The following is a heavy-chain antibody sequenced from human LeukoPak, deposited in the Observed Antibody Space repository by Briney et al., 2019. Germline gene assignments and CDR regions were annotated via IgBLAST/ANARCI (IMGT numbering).Heavy chain of an antibody. D-gene: IGHD5-12*01. CDR2: IIPIFGTA. CDR1: GGTFSSYA. CDR3: ARYGYGSNHHYFDY. Sequence: SVTVSCKASGGTFSSYAISWVRQAPGQGLEWMGGIIPIFGTANYAQKFQGRVTITADESTSTAYMELSSLRSEDTAVYYCARYGYGSNHHYFDYWGQGTLVTVSS. J-gene: IGHJ4*02. V-gene: IGHV1-69*01.